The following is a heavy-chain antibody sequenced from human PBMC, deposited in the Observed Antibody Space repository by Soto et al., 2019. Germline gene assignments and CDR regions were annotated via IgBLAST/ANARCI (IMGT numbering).Heavy chain of an antibody. Sequence: SETLSRTCGFSGAASMRYYWDLILQPPGNCVEWIGYVYTSDYTRYSSSLKSRVTISVDTSKSQFYLRLNSVTAADTAGYYCASSAGHPGDLFYYKGMEVWGKGNPVTVS. D-gene: IGHD3-10*01. CDR2: VYTSDYT. J-gene: IGHJ6*04. CDR3: ASSAGHPGDLFYYKGMEV. V-gene: IGHV4-4*08. CDR1: GAASMRYY.